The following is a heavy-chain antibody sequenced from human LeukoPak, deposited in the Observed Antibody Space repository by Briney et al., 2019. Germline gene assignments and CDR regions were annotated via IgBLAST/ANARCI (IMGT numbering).Heavy chain of an antibody. J-gene: IGHJ6*02. V-gene: IGHV3-13*01. CDR1: GFTFSSYD. CDR3: ARESGRSLYYYYGMDV. CDR2: IGSAGDT. Sequence: PGGSLRLSCAASGFTFSSYDMHWVRQVTGKGLEWVSSIGSAGDTYYADSVKGRFTISRDNSKNTLYLQMNSLRAEDTAVYYCARESGRSLYYYYGMDVWGQGTTVTVSS.